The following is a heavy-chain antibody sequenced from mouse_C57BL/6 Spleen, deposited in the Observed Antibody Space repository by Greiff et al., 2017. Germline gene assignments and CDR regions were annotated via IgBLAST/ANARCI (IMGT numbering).Heavy chain of an antibody. V-gene: IGHV1-69*01. CDR2: IDPSDSYT. CDR1: GYTFTSYW. Sequence: QVQLQQPGAELVMPGASVKLSCKASGYTFTSYWMHWVKQRPGQGLEWIGEIDPSDSYTNYNQKFKGKSTLTVDKSSSTAYLQLSSLTSEDSAVYYCARGYSSVLYYFDYWGQGTTLTVSS. J-gene: IGHJ2*01. D-gene: IGHD3-2*02. CDR3: ARGYSSVLYYFDY.